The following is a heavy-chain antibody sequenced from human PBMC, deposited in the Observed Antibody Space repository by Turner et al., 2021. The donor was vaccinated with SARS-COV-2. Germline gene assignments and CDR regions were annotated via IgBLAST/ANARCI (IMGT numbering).Heavy chain of an antibody. J-gene: IGHJ4*02. V-gene: IGHV4-4*07. CDR2: MYTSGST. Sequence: QVQLQESGPGLVKPSQTLSLTCTVSGDSISGYYWSWIRQPAGKGLDWIGRMYTSGSTNYNPSLKSRVTMSLDSSKNQFYLKLNSVTAADTAMYYCARSGTGRYFDWLLLIDYWGQGTLVTVSS. CDR1: GDSISGYY. D-gene: IGHD3-9*01. CDR3: ARSGTGRYFDWLLLIDY.